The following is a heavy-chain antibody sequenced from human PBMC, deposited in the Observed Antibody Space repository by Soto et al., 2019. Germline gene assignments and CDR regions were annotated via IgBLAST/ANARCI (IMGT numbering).Heavy chain of an antibody. J-gene: IGHJ4*02. CDR1: GFSFSNDN. CDR2: IISSGSFI. D-gene: IGHD3-22*01. Sequence: EVQLVESGGGLVMPGGSLTLSCAASGFSFSNDNMNWIRQAPGKGLEWVSSIISSGSFIYYADSVKGRFTISRDNAKNSLYLQRNSLRAEDTALYYCARVADYYDSSGYLPVVDWGQGTLVTVSS. CDR3: ARVADYYDSSGYLPVVD. V-gene: IGHV3-21*01.